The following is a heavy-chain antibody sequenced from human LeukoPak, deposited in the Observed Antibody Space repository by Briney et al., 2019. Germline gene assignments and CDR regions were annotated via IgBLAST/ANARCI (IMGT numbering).Heavy chain of an antibody. J-gene: IGHJ2*01. CDR1: GGSISSYY. D-gene: IGHD2-21*02. CDR2: VYYSGNT. Sequence: SETLSLTCTVSGGSISSYYWSWVRQPPGKGLEWIGYVYYSGNTNYNPSLKSRVTMSVDTSKNQFSLKLNSVTAADTAVYYCARLWHIEVVAASYWYFDLWGRGTLVTVSP. V-gene: IGHV4-59*08. CDR3: ARLWHIEVVAASYWYFDL.